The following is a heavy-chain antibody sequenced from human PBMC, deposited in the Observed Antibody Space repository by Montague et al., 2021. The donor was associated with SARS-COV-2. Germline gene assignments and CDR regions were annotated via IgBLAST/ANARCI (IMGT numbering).Heavy chain of an antibody. CDR1: GDSVSSNSAT. Sequence: CAISGDSVSSNSATWNWVRQSPSRGIEWLGGTYYRSKWYNDNAVSLRVRVSINPDTSKNQFSLQLNSVTPEDTAIYYCTSGREGNYNVMDVWGQGTTVTVSS. CDR3: TSGREGNYNVMDV. CDR2: TYYRSKWYN. J-gene: IGHJ6*02. D-gene: IGHD1-1*01. V-gene: IGHV6-1*01.